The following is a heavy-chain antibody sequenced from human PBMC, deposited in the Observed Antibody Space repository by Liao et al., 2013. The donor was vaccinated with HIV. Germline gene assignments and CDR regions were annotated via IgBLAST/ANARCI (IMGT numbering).Heavy chain of an antibody. CDR2: IDYSGST. D-gene: IGHD2-21*01. CDR1: GGSISSSSHY. V-gene: IGHV4-39*07. Sequence: QVQLQESGPGLVKPSQTLSLTCTVSGGSISSSSHYWGWIRQPPGKGLEWIGSIDYSGSTYYNPSLKSRVTISVDTSKNQFSLKLSSVTAADTAVYYCARDEVHSGWYYYYYMDVWGKGTTVTVSS. CDR3: ARDEVHSGWYYYYYMDV. J-gene: IGHJ6*03.